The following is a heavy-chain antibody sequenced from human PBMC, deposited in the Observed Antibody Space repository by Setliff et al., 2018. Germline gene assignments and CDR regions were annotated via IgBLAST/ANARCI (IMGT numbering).Heavy chain of an antibody. Sequence: ASVKVSCKVSGYTLTELSMHWVRQAPGKGLEWMGGFDPEDGETIYTQKFQGRVTMTEDTSTDTAYMELSSLRSEDTAVYYCARDGFEIVVVPAAIYYYYYMDVWGKGTTVTVS. CDR1: GYTLTELS. CDR3: ARDGFEIVVVPAAIYYYYYMDV. V-gene: IGHV1-24*01. D-gene: IGHD2-2*01. CDR2: FDPEDGET. J-gene: IGHJ6*03.